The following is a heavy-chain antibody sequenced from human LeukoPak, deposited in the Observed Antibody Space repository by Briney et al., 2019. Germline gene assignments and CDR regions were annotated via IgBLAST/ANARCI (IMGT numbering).Heavy chain of an antibody. Sequence: AGGSLRLSCASSGFTFSSYWMHWVRQAPGKGLVWVSRINSDGSSTSYADSVKGRFTISRDNAKNTLYLQMNSLRAEDTAVYYCARDQLQYCYDSSDHWGQGTRVTVSS. J-gene: IGHJ4*02. CDR2: INSDGSST. CDR1: GFTFSSYW. CDR3: ARDQLQYCYDSSDH. D-gene: IGHD3-22*01. V-gene: IGHV3-74*01.